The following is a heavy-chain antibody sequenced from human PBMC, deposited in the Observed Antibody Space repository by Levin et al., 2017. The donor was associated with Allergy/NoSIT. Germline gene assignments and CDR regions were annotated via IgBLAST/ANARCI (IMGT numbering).Heavy chain of an antibody. CDR1: GVSFRIYN. D-gene: IGHD5-24*01. Sequence: GGSLRLSCAASGVSFRIYNMHWVRQAPGKGLEWVAVISYDEKKEYYIDSVKGRFTISRDTAKNILYLQMNSLSVQDTAVYYCAKERATGGNFDYWGQGTLVTVSS. CDR3: AKERATGGNFDY. J-gene: IGHJ4*02. V-gene: IGHV3-30*18. CDR2: ISYDEKKE.